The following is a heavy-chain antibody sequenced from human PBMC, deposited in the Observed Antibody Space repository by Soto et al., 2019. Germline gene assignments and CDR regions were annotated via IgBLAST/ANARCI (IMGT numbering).Heavy chain of an antibody. V-gene: IGHV3-33*01. D-gene: IGHD3-10*01. Sequence: GGSLRLSCAPSGFAFSSYGMHWVRPAPGKGLEWVAVIWYDGSNKYYADSVKGRFTISRDNSKNTLYLQMNSLRAEDTAVYYCARVEFYGSGYPGYYYYGMDVWGQGTTVTVSS. CDR2: IWYDGSNK. CDR3: ARVEFYGSGYPGYYYYGMDV. CDR1: GFAFSSYG. J-gene: IGHJ6*02.